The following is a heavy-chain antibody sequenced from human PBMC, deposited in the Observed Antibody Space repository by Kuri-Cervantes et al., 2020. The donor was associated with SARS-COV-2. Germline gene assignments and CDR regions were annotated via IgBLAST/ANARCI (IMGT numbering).Heavy chain of an antibody. CDR3: AKDLYSYGYYYYGMDV. J-gene: IGHJ6*02. CDR2: ISGSGGST. D-gene: IGHD5-18*01. V-gene: IGHV3-23*01. CDR1: GFTFNSYA. Sequence: GESLKISCAASGFTFNSYAMSWVRQAPGKGLEWVSAISGSGGSTYYADSAKGRFTISRDNSKNTLYLQMNSLRAEDTAVYYCAKDLYSYGYYYYGMDVWGQGTTVTVSS.